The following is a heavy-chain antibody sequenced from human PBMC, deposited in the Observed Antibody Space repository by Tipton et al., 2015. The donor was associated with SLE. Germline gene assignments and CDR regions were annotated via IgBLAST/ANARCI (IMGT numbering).Heavy chain of an antibody. CDR3: ARYGTYDGSRYFQH. D-gene: IGHD1-26*01. CDR1: GGSISSYY. V-gene: IGHV4-59*01. J-gene: IGHJ1*01. Sequence: TLSLTCTVSGGSISSYYLIWIRQPPGKGLEWIGYIYYSVSTNYNPSLKSRVTISVDTSKNQFSLKLSSVTAADTAVYYCARYGTYDGSRYFQHWGQGTLVTVS. CDR2: IYYSVST.